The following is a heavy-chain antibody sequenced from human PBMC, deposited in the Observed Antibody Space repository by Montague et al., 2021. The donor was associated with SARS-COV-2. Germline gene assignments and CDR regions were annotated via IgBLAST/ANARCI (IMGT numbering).Heavy chain of an antibody. J-gene: IGHJ5*02. Sequence: SETLSLTCIVSGGSMSDHYWAWVRQPPGKGLEWLAYIYYSGGINSNASLKSRVSMSVDTSKNQFSLKLTSVTAADTAVYYCARAVSVRRAVNWFDPWGQGTLVTVPS. CDR3: ARAVSVRRAVNWFDP. CDR2: IYYSGGI. D-gene: IGHD3-10*01. V-gene: IGHV4-59*11. CDR1: GGSMSDHY.